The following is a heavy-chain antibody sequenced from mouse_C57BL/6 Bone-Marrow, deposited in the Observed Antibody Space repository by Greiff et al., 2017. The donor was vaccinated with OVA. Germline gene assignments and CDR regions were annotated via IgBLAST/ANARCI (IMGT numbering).Heavy chain of an antibody. V-gene: IGHV1-82*01. J-gene: IGHJ2*01. D-gene: IGHD2-4*01. Sequence: QVQLQQSGPELVKPGASVKISCKASGYAFSSSWMNWVKQRPGKGLEWIGRIYPGDGDTNYNGKFKGKATLTADKSSSTAYMQLSSLTSEDSAVYFCASGGNYDYDEKDYYFDYWGQGTTLTVSS. CDR2: IYPGDGDT. CDR1: GYAFSSSW. CDR3: ASGGNYDYDEKDYYFDY.